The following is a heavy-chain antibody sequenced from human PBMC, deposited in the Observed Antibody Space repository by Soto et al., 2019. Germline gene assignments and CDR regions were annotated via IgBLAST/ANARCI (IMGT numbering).Heavy chain of an antibody. Sequence: EGSLRLSFVASGFIFSNCWMHWVRQAPGVGLVWVSHINSDGSSTTYADSVKGRFTISRDNAKNTLYLQMNSLRAEDTAVYYCVRAIGHYGMDVWGRGTTVTVSS. J-gene: IGHJ6*02. CDR3: VRAIGHYGMDV. CDR2: INSDGSST. D-gene: IGHD3-22*01. CDR1: GFIFSNCW. V-gene: IGHV3-74*01.